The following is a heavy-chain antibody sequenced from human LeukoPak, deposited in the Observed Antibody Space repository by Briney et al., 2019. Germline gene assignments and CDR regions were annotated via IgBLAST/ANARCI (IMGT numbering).Heavy chain of an antibody. Sequence: GGSLRLSCAASGFSFSYYWMHWVRQGSGKGPVWVSRIIGDGTRTDYADSVKGRFTISRDNAKSTLYLQMNSLTVEDTAVYYCLRVDDTNGHNWFDPWGQGTLVTVSS. CDR3: LRVDDTNGHNWFDP. CDR1: GFSFSYYW. CDR2: IIGDGTRT. J-gene: IGHJ5*02. D-gene: IGHD2-8*01. V-gene: IGHV3-74*01.